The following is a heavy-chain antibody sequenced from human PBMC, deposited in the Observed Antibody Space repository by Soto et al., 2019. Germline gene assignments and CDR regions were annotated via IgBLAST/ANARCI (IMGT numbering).Heavy chain of an antibody. D-gene: IGHD3-16*01. CDR2: IKQDGSEK. CDR1: GFTFSEYW. J-gene: IGHJ5*02. CDR3: ARGGRDAYDWFDP. Sequence: EAQLVESGGGLVQPGGSLRVSCAVSGFTFSEYWMSWVRQAPGKGLEGVAKIKQDGSEKDYVDSVKGRFTISRDNANNSLYLHMYNLRVEDTAIYYCARGGRDAYDWFDPWGQGTLVTVSS. V-gene: IGHV3-7*01.